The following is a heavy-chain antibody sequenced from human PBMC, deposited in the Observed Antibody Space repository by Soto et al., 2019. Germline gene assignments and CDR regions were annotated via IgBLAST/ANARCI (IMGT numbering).Heavy chain of an antibody. V-gene: IGHV4-4*02. J-gene: IGHJ4*02. Sequence: SETLSVTCAVSGDSISSSNWWSWVRQPPGKGLEWIGEIYHSGSTNYNPSLKSRVIISVDKSKNQLSLKLGSVTAADTAVYYCARVATDSSSFFDYWGQGTLVTVSS. D-gene: IGHD6-6*01. CDR3: ARVATDSSSFFDY. CDR2: IYHSGST. CDR1: GDSISSSNW.